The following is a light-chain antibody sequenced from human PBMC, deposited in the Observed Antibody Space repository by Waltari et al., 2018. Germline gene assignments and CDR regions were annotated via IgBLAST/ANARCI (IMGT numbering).Light chain of an antibody. V-gene: IGKV3-20*01. CDR1: KSVSRA. CDR2: GAS. CDR3: QHYLRLPVT. J-gene: IGKJ1*01. Sequence: DIVLTQSPGTLSLSLGERATVSCRASKSVSRALAWYQQKPGQSPRLLIYGASTRATGIPDRFSGSGSGTDFSLTISRLEPDDFAIYYCQHYLRLPVTFGQGTTVEI.